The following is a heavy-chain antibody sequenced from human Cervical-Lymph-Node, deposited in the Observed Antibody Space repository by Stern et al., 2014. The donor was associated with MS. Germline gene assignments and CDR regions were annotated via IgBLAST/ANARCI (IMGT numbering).Heavy chain of an antibody. CDR2: IIPVFGTP. CDR1: GGTFRSFA. V-gene: IGHV1-69*01. CDR3: ASAHPATRRGYKGMNV. J-gene: IGHJ6*02. Sequence: VHLVESGSEVRQPGSSVNVTCKASGGTFRSFAVNWVRQAPGQGLEWVGGIIPVFGTPTYAQKFQGRVTIISDESTNTVYVELSSLTTDDTATYFCASAHPATRRGYKGMNVWGQGTTIAVSS. D-gene: IGHD2-2*01.